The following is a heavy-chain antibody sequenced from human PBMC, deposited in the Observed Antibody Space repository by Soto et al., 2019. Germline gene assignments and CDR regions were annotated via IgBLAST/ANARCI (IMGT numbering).Heavy chain of an antibody. CDR1: GFTFSSYS. J-gene: IGHJ4*02. CDR2: ISSSSSYI. CDR3: ARGQCGIECLFDY. D-gene: IGHD3-16*01. Sequence: GGSLRLSCAASGFTFSSYSMNWVRQAPGKGLEWVSSISSSSSYIYYADSVKGRFTISRDNAKNSLYLQMNSLRAEDTAVYYCARGQCGIECLFDYWGQGTLVTVSS. V-gene: IGHV3-21*01.